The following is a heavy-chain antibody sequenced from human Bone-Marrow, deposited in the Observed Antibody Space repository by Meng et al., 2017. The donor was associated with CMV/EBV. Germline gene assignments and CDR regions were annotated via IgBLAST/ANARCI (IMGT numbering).Heavy chain of an antibody. Sequence: SETLSLTCRGSGGSMSSYYWTWIRHSPGEGLEWIGWIHYSGTTSFNPSLKSRVAISIDTSKNQFFLNLKSVTAADTAVYYCTRGFPGGGHAVFSDYWGQGMLVTVSS. CDR2: IHYSGTT. D-gene: IGHD3-16*01. V-gene: IGHV4-59*01. CDR1: GGSMSSYY. CDR3: TRGFPGGGHAVFSDY. J-gene: IGHJ4*02.